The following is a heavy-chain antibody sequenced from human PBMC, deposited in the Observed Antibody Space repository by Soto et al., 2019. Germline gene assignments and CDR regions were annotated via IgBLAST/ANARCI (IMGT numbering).Heavy chain of an antibody. CDR2: IIPIFGTA. D-gene: IGHD6-13*01. V-gene: IGHV1-69*01. J-gene: IGHJ5*02. CDR1: GGTFSSYA. CDR3: ARVNGSSWYYRWFDP. Sequence: QVQLVQSGAEVTKPGSSVKVSCKASGGTFSSYAISWVRQAPGQGLEWMGGIIPIFGTANYAQKFQVRVTITADESTGTAYMEVSSLRSEVTAMYYCARVNGSSWYYRWFDPWGQETLVTVFS.